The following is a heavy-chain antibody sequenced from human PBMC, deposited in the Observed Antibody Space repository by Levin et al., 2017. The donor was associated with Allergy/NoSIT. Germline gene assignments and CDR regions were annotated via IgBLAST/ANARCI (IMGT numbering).Heavy chain of an antibody. CDR1: GYTFTGYY. V-gene: IGHV1-2*04. J-gene: IGHJ6*02. CDR3: ARDLRIWVPNVNPEISGSYRYYYYGMDV. D-gene: IGHD1-26*01. CDR2: INPNSGGT. Sequence: ASVKVSCKASGYTFTGYYMHWVRQAPGQGLEWMGWINPNSGGTNYAQKFQGWVTMTRDTSISTAYMELSRLRSDDTAVYYCARDLRIWVPNVNPEISGSYRYYYYGMDVWGQGTTVTVSS.